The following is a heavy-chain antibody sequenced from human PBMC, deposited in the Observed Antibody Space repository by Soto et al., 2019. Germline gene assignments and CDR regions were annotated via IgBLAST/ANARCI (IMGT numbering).Heavy chain of an antibody. CDR3: AKDQYGSSSWPLDFDF. CDR1: GFTFRNYA. D-gene: IGHD6-13*01. CDR2: ISGDGGTT. Sequence: EVQLLESGGGLVQPGGSLRLSCAASGFTFRNYAMSWVRQAPGKGLEWVSAISGDGGTTYYADSVKGRFTISRDNSKNTLFLQLNSLRAEDTASYYCAKDQYGSSSWPLDFDFWGQGTLVTVSP. J-gene: IGHJ4*02. V-gene: IGHV3-23*01.